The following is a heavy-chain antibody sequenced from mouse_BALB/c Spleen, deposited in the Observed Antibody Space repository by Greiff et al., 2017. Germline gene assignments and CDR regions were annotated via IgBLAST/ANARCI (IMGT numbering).Heavy chain of an antibody. CDR2: IYPSDSYT. J-gene: IGHJ3*01. Sequence: QVQLQQPGAELVRPGASVKLSCKASGYTFTSYWINWVKQRPGQGLEWIGNIYPSDSYTNYNQKFKDKATLTVDKSSSTAYMQLSSPTSEDSAVYYCTRDYGSRRDLAYWGQGTLVTVSA. V-gene: IGHV1-69*02. CDR1: GYTFTSYW. CDR3: TRDYGSRRDLAY. D-gene: IGHD1-1*01.